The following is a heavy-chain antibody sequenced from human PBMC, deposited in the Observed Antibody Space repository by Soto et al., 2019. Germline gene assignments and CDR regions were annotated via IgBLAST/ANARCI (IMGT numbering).Heavy chain of an antibody. J-gene: IGHJ5*02. D-gene: IGHD2-15*01. V-gene: IGHV1-8*01. Sequence: GASVKVSCKASGYTFTNYETIWLRQATGQGLEWMGWMNPNSGDTVYAQKFQGRLTMTRDTSISTAYMELSSLTSDDTAVYYCARGRGGYCSGGICYRLLDPWGQGTLVTVSS. CDR3: ARGRGGYCSGGICYRLLDP. CDR2: MNPNSGDT. CDR1: GYTFTNYE.